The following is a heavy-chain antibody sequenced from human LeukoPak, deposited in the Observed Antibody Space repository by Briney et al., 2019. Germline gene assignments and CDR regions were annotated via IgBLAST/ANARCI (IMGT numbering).Heavy chain of an antibody. V-gene: IGHV1-2*02. D-gene: IGHD5-12*01. CDR2: INPNSGGT. Sequence: GASVKVSCKASGYTFTGYYMHWVRQAPGQGLEWMGWINPNSGGTNYARKFQGRVTMTRDTSISTAYMELSRLRSDDTAVYYCARDAGIVATEYYFDYWGQGTLVTVSS. CDR1: GYTFTGYY. J-gene: IGHJ4*02. CDR3: ARDAGIVATEYYFDY.